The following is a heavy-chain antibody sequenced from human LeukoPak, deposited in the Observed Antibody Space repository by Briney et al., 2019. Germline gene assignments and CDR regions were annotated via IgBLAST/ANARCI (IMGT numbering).Heavy chain of an antibody. CDR2: ISYDGSNK. Sequence: GGSLRLSCAVSGFRLGGHWMSWVRQAPGKGLEWVAVISYDGSNKYYADSVKGRFTISRDNSKNTLYLQMNSLRAEDTAVYYCARGWLLSPGGYFDYWGQGTLVTVSS. CDR1: GFRLGGHW. J-gene: IGHJ4*02. V-gene: IGHV3-30-3*01. CDR3: ARGWLLSPGGYFDY. D-gene: IGHD2-15*01.